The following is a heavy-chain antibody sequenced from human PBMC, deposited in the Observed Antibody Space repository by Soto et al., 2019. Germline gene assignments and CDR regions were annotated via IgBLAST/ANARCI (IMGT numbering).Heavy chain of an antibody. CDR3: ASAGYVGYCSSTSCTGGGMDV. D-gene: IGHD2-2*01. J-gene: IGHJ6*02. Sequence: PSETLSLTCTVSGGPIGSGDYYWSWIRQPPGKGLEWIGYIYYSGSTYYNPSLKSRVTISVDTSKNQFSLKLSSVTAADTAVYYCASAGYVGYCSSTSCTGGGMDVWGQGTTVTVS. V-gene: IGHV4-30-4*01. CDR2: IYYSGST. CDR1: GGPIGSGDYY.